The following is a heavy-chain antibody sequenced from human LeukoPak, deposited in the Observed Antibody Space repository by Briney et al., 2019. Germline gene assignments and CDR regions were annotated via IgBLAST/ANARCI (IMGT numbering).Heavy chain of an antibody. CDR3: ARGRGDLWWLRAYFDY. Sequence: SETLSLTCALYGVSFSGYYWSWIRQPPGKGLEWIGEINHSGSTNYNPSLKSRVTISVDTSKNQFSLKLSSVTAADTAVYYGARGRGDLWWLRAYFDYWGQGTLVTVSS. V-gene: IGHV4-34*01. D-gene: IGHD5-12*01. CDR2: INHSGST. CDR1: GVSFSGYY. J-gene: IGHJ4*02.